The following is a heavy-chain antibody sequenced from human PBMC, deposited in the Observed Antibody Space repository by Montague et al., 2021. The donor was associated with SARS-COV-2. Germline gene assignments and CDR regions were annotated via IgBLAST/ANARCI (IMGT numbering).Heavy chain of an antibody. Sequence: SETLSLTCAVYGGSFSGYHWTWIRQAPGKGLEWIAEIDHGGKTNYNPSLKSRTTISVDTSKNQVFLKMTSVTAADTAMYYCARNKPVRGQMRYFDLFLSGPFDVWGQGTLVTVSS. V-gene: IGHV4-34*01. CDR3: ARNKPVRGQMRYFDLFLSGPFDV. CDR1: GGSFSGYH. J-gene: IGHJ3*01. CDR2: IDHGGKT. D-gene: IGHD3-9*01.